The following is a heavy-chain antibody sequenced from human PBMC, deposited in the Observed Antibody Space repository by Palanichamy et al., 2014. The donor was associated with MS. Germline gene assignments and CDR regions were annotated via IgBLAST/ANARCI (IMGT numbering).Heavy chain of an antibody. V-gene: IGHV4-59*08. CDR2: IYYSGST. D-gene: IGHD3-22*01. Sequence: VQLQESGPGLVKPSETLSLTCTVSGGSISSYYWSWIRQPPGKGLEWIGYIYYSGSTNYNPSLKSRVTISVDTSKNQFSLKLSSVTAADTAVYYCARHFYYDSSGYYYSDAFDIWGQGTMVTVSS. CDR3: ARHFYYDSSGYYYSDAFDI. CDR1: GGSISSYY. J-gene: IGHJ3*02.